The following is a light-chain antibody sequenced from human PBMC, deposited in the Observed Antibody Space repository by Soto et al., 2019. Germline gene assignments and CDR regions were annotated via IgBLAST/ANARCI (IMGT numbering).Light chain of an antibody. CDR1: TSDIGNYNY. CDR3: STYTGSNTPYV. V-gene: IGLV2-14*01. Sequence: QSALTQPASVSGSPGQSISISCTGATSDIGNYNYFSWYQQHPGKAPKLIIYQVSNRPSGVSNRFSGPKSGNTASLTISGLQADDEADYYCSTYTGSNTPYVFGTGTKVTVL. CDR2: QVS. J-gene: IGLJ1*01.